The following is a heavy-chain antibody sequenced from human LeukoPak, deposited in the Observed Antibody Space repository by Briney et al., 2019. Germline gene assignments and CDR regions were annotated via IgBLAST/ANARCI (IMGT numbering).Heavy chain of an antibody. J-gene: IGHJ4*02. CDR3: AREMDYYDSRPIDY. Sequence: GGSLRLSCAASGFTFSSYEMNWVRQAPGKGLEWVLYISSSGDTIYYADSVNGRFTISRDSAKNSLYLQMNSLRAEDTAVYYCAREMDYYDSRPIDYWGQGTLVTVSS. CDR2: ISSSGDTI. CDR1: GFTFSSYE. D-gene: IGHD3-22*01. V-gene: IGHV3-48*03.